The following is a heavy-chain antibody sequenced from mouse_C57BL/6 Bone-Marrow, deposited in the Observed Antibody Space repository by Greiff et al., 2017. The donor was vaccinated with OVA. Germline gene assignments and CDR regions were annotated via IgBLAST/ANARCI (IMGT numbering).Heavy chain of an antibody. CDR3: ARQEIKHYYGSSLFAY. CDR2: ISSGGSYT. J-gene: IGHJ3*01. Sequence: EVKLMESGGDLVKPGGSLKLSCAASGFTFSSYGMSWVRQTPDKRLEWVATISSGGSYTYYPDSVKGRFTISRDNAKNTLYLQMSSLKSEDTAMYSCARQEIKHYYGSSLFAYWGQGTLVTVSA. D-gene: IGHD1-1*01. CDR1: GFTFSSYG. V-gene: IGHV5-6*01.